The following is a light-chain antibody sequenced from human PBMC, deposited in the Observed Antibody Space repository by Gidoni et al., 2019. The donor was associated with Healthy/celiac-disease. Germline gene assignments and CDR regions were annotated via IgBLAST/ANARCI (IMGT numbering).Light chain of an antibody. CDR1: SLRSYY. CDR2: GKN. V-gene: IGLV3-19*01. CDR3: NSRDSSGNHV. Sequence: SSELTQDPAVSVALGQTVRITCQGDSLRSYYASWYQQTPGQAPVLVIYGKNNRPSGIPDRFSGSSSGNTASLTITGAQAEDEADYYCNSRDSSGNHVFGGGTKLTVL. J-gene: IGLJ3*02.